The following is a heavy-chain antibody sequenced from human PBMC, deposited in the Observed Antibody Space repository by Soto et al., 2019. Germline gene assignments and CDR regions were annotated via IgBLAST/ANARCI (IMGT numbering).Heavy chain of an antibody. CDR1: GFSFTTYA. CDR2: ISGSGGAT. CDR3: AKAGRPYYDLWSENRFDP. J-gene: IGHJ5*02. Sequence: LRLSCAASGFSFTTYAMTWVRQGPGKGLEWVSSISGSGGATYYADSVEGRFTISRDDSRNTLFLQMDSLRAEDTALYYCAKAGRPYYDLWSENRFDPWGQGTLVTVS. D-gene: IGHD3-3*01. V-gene: IGHV3-23*01.